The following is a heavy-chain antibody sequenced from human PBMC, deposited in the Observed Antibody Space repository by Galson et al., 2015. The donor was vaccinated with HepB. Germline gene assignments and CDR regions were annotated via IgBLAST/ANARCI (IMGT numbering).Heavy chain of an antibody. D-gene: IGHD2-21*01. CDR1: GVTFSRYW. CDR3: AKDHCGPDDY. CDR2: INEDGSTR. V-gene: IGHV3-74*01. J-gene: IGHJ4*02. Sequence: SLRLSCAASGVTFSRYWMHWVRQVPGKGLVWVSRINEDGSTRSYADSVRGRFTISRDNAKNMVYLQMNSLTVEDTAVYYCAKDHCGPDDYWGQGTLVTVSS.